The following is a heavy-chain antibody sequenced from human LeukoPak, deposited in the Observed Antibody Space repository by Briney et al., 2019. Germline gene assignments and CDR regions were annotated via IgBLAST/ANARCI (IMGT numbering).Heavy chain of an antibody. CDR1: GFTFSSYA. CDR2: ISGSGGKT. Sequence: GGSLRLSCAASGFTFSSYAMTWVRQAPGKGLEWGSGISGSGGKTNYAASVKGRFTISRDNSKNTLFLQMNSLRAEDTAVYYCARDWSFYDSSGYHYWGQGTLVTVSS. D-gene: IGHD3-22*01. V-gene: IGHV3-23*01. CDR3: ARDWSFYDSSGYHY. J-gene: IGHJ4*02.